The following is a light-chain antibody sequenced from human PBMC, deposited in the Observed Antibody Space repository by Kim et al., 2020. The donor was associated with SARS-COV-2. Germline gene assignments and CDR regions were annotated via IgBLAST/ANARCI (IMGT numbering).Light chain of an antibody. V-gene: IGKV1-9*01. CDR3: QQIDSYPLT. CDR2: TAS. Sequence: ASVGDRVTITCRASQDIGSYLAWYQQEPGKAPKLLIYTASTLQSGVPSRFSGSGSGTEFTLTISSLQPEDFATYYCQQIDSYPLTFGGGTKVDIK. CDR1: QDIGSY. J-gene: IGKJ4*01.